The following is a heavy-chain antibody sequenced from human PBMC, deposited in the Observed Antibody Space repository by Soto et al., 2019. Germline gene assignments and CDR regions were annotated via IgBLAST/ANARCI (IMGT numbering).Heavy chain of an antibody. CDR1: GYTFTSYA. CDR3: ARVELGCSSTSCSDNWFDP. Sequence: ASVKVSCKASGYTFTSYAMHWVRQAPGQRLEWMGWINAGNGNTKYSQKFQGRVTITRDTSASTAYMELSSLRSEDTAVYYCARVELGCSSTSCSDNWFDPWGQGTLVTVSS. D-gene: IGHD2-2*01. CDR2: INAGNGNT. J-gene: IGHJ5*02. V-gene: IGHV1-3*01.